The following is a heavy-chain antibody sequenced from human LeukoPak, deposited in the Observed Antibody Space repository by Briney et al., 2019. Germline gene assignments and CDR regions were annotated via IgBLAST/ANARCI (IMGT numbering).Heavy chain of an antibody. D-gene: IGHD2-21*02. CDR3: ARDMVTPGAFDI. CDR1: GGSISSSSYY. Sequence: KPSETLSLTCTVSGGSISSSSYYWGWIRQPPGKGLEWIGSIYYSGSTYYNPSLKSRVTISVDTSKNQFSLKLSSVTAADTAAYYCARDMVTPGAFDIWGQGTMVTVSS. J-gene: IGHJ3*02. V-gene: IGHV4-39*07. CDR2: IYYSGST.